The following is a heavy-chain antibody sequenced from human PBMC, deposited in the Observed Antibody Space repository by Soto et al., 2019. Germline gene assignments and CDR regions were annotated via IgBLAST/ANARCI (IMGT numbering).Heavy chain of an antibody. CDR2: IGGSGTGGRT. CDR1: GLTFSTYA. D-gene: IGHD3-16*01. V-gene: IGHV3-23*01. J-gene: IGHJ6*04. CDR3: AKSHGGLDVYNSDYDGMEV. Sequence: EVHLLESGGDLVQPGGSLRLSCTASGLTFSTYAMSWVRQAPGKGLEWVSAIGGSGTGGRTYYADSVKGRFTISRDNSKNTVYLQMNSLRADDTAVYYCAKSHGGLDVYNSDYDGMEVWGKGTTVTVSA.